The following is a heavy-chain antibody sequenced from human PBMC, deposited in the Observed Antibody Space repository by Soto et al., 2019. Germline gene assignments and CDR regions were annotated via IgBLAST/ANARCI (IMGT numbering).Heavy chain of an antibody. CDR2: IKSKTDGGTT. V-gene: IGHV3-15*07. D-gene: IGHD5-12*01. J-gene: IGHJ6*02. Sequence: GGSLRLSCAASGFTFSNAWMNWVRQAPGKGLEWVGRIKSKTDGGTTDYAAPVKGRFTISRDDSKNTLYLQMNSLKTEDTAVYYCTTFDWWATTDYYYYGMDVWGQGTTVTVSS. CDR1: GFTFSNAW. CDR3: TTFDWWATTDYYYYGMDV.